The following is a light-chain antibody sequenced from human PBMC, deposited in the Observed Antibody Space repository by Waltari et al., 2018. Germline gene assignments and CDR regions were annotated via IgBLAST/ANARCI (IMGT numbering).Light chain of an antibody. CDR2: AAS. Sequence: DIQMTQSPSSLSASVGGRVTIPCRASQGIRNYLAWYQQKPGKVPKLLIYAASTLQSGVPSRFSGSGAGTDFTLTISSLQPEDGATYYCQKYNSAPQTFGQGTKVEIK. CDR1: QGIRNY. V-gene: IGKV1-27*01. J-gene: IGKJ1*01. CDR3: QKYNSAPQT.